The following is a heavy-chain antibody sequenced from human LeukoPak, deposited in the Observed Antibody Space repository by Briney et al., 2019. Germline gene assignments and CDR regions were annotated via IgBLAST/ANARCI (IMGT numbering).Heavy chain of an antibody. V-gene: IGHV4-59*01. CDR3: AKGIERVSGRGAFDI. CDR1: SGSISRYY. D-gene: IGHD1-26*01. J-gene: IGHJ6*04. Sequence: PSETLSLTCTVSSGSISRYYWSWIRQPPGKGLEWIGYIYYSGSTNYNPSLKSRVTISVDTSKNQFSLKLSSVTAADTAVYYCAKGIERVSGRGAFDIWGKGTTVTISS. CDR2: IYYSGST.